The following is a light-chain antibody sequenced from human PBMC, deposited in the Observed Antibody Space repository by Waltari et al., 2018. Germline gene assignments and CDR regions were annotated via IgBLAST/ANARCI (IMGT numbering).Light chain of an antibody. CDR2: DVT. J-gene: IGLJ2*01. CDR1: SSDVGGSNY. CDR3: CSYAGSSTLV. V-gene: IGLV2-23*02. Sequence: QSALTQPASVSGSPGQSITTSCTGTSSDVGGSNYVSWYHQHPGKAPKLMIYDVTKRPSGVSNRFSGSKSGNTASLTIAGLQAEDEADYYCCSYAGSSTLVFGGGTKLTVL.